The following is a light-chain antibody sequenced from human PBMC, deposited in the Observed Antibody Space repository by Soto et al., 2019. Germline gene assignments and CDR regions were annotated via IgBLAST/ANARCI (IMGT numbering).Light chain of an antibody. CDR1: XXNIGAGYD. CDR2: GNS. CDR3: QSYDSSLSGAV. V-gene: IGLV1-40*01. Sequence: QSVLTQPPSVSGAPGQRVTIXCXXXXXNIGAGYDIHWYQQLPGTAPKLLIYGNSNRPSGVPDRFSGSKSGTSASLAITGLQAEDEADYYCQSYDSSLSGAVFGGGTQLTVL. J-gene: IGLJ7*01.